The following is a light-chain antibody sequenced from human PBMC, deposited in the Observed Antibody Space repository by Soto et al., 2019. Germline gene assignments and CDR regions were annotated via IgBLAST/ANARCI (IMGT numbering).Light chain of an antibody. V-gene: IGLV1-36*01. J-gene: IGLJ3*02. Sequence: QSTLLQPSSVSEAPGQRVTISCSGGSSNIGDHAVTWYQQVPGMPPKLLIYYDDLRPPGVSDRFSGTKSGTSASLAISGLQSDDEADYYCASWDDSLNGVVFGGGTKLTVL. CDR3: ASWDDSLNGVV. CDR2: YDD. CDR1: SSNIGDHA.